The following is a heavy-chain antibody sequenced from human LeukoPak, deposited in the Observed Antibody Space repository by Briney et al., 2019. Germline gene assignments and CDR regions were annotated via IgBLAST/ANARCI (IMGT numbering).Heavy chain of an antibody. CDR2: ISAYNGNT. CDR3: ARDGQPDDIVVVPAASGWFDP. Sequence: GASVKVSCKASGYTFTSYGISWVRQAPGQGLEWMGWISAYNGNTNYAQKLQGRVTMTTDTSTSTAYMELRSLRSDDTAVYYCARDGQPDDIVVVPAASGWFDPWGQGTLVTVSS. J-gene: IGHJ5*02. D-gene: IGHD2-2*01. V-gene: IGHV1-18*01. CDR1: GYTFTSYG.